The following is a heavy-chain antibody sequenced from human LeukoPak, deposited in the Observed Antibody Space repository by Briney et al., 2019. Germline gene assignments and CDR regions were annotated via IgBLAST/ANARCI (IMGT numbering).Heavy chain of an antibody. CDR2: ISYGGSNK. Sequence: QSGGSLRLSCAASGFTFGNFDTHWVRQAPGKGLEWVALISYGGSNKYYADSVKGRFTISRDNSKNTLYLQMNSLRAEDTAVYYCARDSYGMDVWGQGTTVSVSS. J-gene: IGHJ6*02. CDR3: ARDSYGMDV. CDR1: GFTFGNFD. V-gene: IGHV3-30*03.